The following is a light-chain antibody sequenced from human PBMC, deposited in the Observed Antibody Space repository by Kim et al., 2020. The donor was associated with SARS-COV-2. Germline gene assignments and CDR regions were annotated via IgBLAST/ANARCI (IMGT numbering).Light chain of an antibody. CDR1: QSVSSNY. Sequence: SPGERATLSCRASQSVSSNYVAWYQQKPGQAPGLLIYGASSRATGIPDRFSGGGSGTDFTLTISRLEPEDFAVYYCQQYGTSPQTFGQGTKVDIK. CDR2: GAS. V-gene: IGKV3-20*01. J-gene: IGKJ1*01. CDR3: QQYGTSPQT.